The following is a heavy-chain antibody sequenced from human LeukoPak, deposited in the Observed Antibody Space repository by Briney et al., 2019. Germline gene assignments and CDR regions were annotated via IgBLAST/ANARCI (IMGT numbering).Heavy chain of an antibody. V-gene: IGHV1-69*13. CDR2: IIPIFGTA. CDR1: GGTFSSYA. J-gene: IGHJ4*02. CDR3: TSYRLLGDNGDATHY. Sequence: SVKVSCKASGGTFSSYAISWVRQAPGQGLEWMGGIIPIFGTANYAQKFQGRVTITADESTSTAYMELSSLRSEDTAVYYCTSYRLLGDNGDATHYWGQGTLVTVSS. D-gene: IGHD4-17*01.